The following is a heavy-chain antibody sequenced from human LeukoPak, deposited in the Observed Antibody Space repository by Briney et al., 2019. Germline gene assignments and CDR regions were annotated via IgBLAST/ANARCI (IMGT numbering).Heavy chain of an antibody. D-gene: IGHD5-18*01. Sequence: GGSLRLSCAASGFTFRSYAMSWVRQAPGKGLEWVSLIYSDGTGYYADSVKGRFTISRDNSKNTLYLQMNSLRAEDTAVYYCARRERLGYSYGRGTLDIWGQGTMVTVSS. J-gene: IGHJ3*02. CDR3: ARRERLGYSYGRGTLDI. CDR2: IYSDGTG. CDR1: GFTFRSYA. V-gene: IGHV3-66*01.